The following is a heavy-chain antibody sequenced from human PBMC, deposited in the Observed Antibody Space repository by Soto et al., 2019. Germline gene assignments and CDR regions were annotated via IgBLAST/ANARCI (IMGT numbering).Heavy chain of an antibody. CDR3: ATYYTGSRSYYSFDS. Sequence: VQLVQSGAEVKSPGASVKVSCRSSGYSFTTYGFSWVRQAPGRGLEWMGYISGYGGITHYAEKFRGRVIMTTDTSTTTAYLDLRSLRSDDTAVYYCATYYTGSRSYYSFDSWGQGTLVTVSS. V-gene: IGHV1-18*01. D-gene: IGHD3-10*01. J-gene: IGHJ4*02. CDR1: GYSFTTYG. CDR2: ISGYGGIT.